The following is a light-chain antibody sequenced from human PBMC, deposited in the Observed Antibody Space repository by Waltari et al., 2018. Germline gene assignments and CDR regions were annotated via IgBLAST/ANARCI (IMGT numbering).Light chain of an antibody. CDR2: GAS. CDR1: QSVSRT. Sequence: SGRASQSVSRTLAWYPQKPGQAPRLLIFGASNRATGIPDRFSGSGSGTDFSLTISRLEPEDFAVYYCQHYVSLPATFGQGTKVEIK. CDR3: QHYVSLPAT. V-gene: IGKV3-20*01. J-gene: IGKJ1*01.